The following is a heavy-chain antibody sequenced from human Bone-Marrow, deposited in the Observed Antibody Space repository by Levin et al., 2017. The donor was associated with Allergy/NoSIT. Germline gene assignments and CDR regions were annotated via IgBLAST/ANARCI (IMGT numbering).Heavy chain of an antibody. J-gene: IGHJ4*02. CDR2: IYHSGNT. D-gene: IGHD4-17*01. CDR1: GDSITSGDFY. CDR3: AMDQDHDYGVYGGYDY. V-gene: IGHV4-30-4*01. Sequence: PSETLSLTCAVSGDSITSGDFYWGWIRQPPGKGLEWIGYIYHSGNTYYNPSLRSRDAISVDTSKNQFSLRLSSVTAAATAVYYCAMDQDHDYGVYGGYDYWGQGTVVTVSS.